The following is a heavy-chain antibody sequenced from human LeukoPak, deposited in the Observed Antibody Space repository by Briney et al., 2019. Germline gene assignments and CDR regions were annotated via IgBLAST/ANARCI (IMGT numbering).Heavy chain of an antibody. CDR2: IYYSGST. D-gene: IGHD4-17*01. J-gene: IGHJ4*02. CDR1: GGSISSYY. CDR3: ARGIESYGDYGY. V-gene: IGHV4-59*01. Sequence: SETLSLTCTVSGGSISSYYWSWTRQPPGKGLEWIGYIYYSGSTNYNPSLKSRVTISVDTSKNQFSLKLSSLTAADTAIYYCARGIESYGDYGYWGQGILVTVSS.